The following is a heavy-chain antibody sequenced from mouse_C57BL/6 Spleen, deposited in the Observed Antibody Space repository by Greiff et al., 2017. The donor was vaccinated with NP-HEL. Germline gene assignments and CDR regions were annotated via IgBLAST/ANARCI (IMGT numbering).Heavy chain of an antibody. D-gene: IGHD1-1*01. V-gene: IGHV1-82*01. Sequence: QVQLQQSGPELVKPGASVKISCKASGYAFSSSWMNWVKQRPGKGLEWIGRIYPGDGGTNYNGKFKGKATLTADKSSSTAYMQLSSLTSEDSAVYFCARAYYYGSSYRFYYWGQGTTLTVSS. CDR3: ARAYYYGSSYRFYY. J-gene: IGHJ2*01. CDR2: IYPGDGGT. CDR1: GYAFSSSW.